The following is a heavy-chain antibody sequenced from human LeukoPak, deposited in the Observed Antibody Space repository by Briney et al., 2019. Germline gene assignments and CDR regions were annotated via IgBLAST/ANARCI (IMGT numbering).Heavy chain of an antibody. Sequence: ASVKVSCKASGYTFTSYDISWVRQATGQGLEWMGWMNPNSGNTGYAQKFQGRVTITRNTSISTAYMELSSLRSEDTAVYYCARGHVAAAGSQSGAFDIWGQGTMVTVSS. J-gene: IGHJ3*02. D-gene: IGHD6-13*01. CDR2: MNPNSGNT. CDR1: GYTFTSYD. V-gene: IGHV1-8*03. CDR3: ARGHVAAAGSQSGAFDI.